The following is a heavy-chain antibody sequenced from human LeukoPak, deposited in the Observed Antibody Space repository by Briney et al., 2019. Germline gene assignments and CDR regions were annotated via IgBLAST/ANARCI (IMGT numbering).Heavy chain of an antibody. D-gene: IGHD3-10*01. CDR1: GGSISSGGYY. CDR2: IYYSGST. J-gene: IGHJ5*02. CDR3: ARVVRDWFDP. Sequence: SETLSLTCTVSGGSISSGGYYWSWIRQHPRKGLEWIGYIYYSGSTYYNPSLKSRVTISVDTSKNQFSLKLSSVTAADTAVYFCARVVRDWFDPWGQGTLVTVSS. V-gene: IGHV4-31*03.